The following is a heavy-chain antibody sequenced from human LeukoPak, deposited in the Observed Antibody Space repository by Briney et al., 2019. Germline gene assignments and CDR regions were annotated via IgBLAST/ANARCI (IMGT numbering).Heavy chain of an antibody. Sequence: GGSLRLSCAASGFTFSSYAMHWVRQAPGKGLEWVAVISYDGSNKYYADSVKGRFIISRDNSKNTPYLQMNSLRAEDTAVYYCARDSLLLWFGELLYHDAFDIWGQGTMVTVSS. D-gene: IGHD3-10*01. J-gene: IGHJ3*02. CDR2: ISYDGSNK. CDR3: ARDSLLLWFGELLYHDAFDI. CDR1: GFTFSSYA. V-gene: IGHV3-30*04.